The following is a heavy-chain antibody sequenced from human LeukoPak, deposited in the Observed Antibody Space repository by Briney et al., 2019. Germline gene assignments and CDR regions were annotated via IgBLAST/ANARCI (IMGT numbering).Heavy chain of an antibody. D-gene: IGHD3-10*01. J-gene: IGHJ4*02. CDR3: ARDYYGSGSYYQLGY. CDR1: GYTFTGYC. Sequence: ASVKVSCKASGYTFTGYCMHWVRQAPGQGLEWMGWINPNSGGAKYAQKFQGRVTMTRDTSITTVYMELSSLRSDDTAVYYCARDYYGSGSYYQLGYWGQGTLVTVSS. CDR2: INPNSGGA. V-gene: IGHV1-2*02.